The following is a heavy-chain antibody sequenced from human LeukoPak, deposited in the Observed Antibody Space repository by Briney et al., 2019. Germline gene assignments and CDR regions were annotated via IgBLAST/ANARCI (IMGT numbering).Heavy chain of an antibody. D-gene: IGHD4-17*01. CDR1: GGSISSGDYY. V-gene: IGHV4-30-4*01. CDR2: IYYSGST. CDR3: ARDDSVGGQGDYGDYGGLDY. Sequence: PSETLSLTCTVSGGSISSGDYYWSWIRQPPGKGLEWIGYIYYSGSTYYNPSLKSRVTISVDTSKNQFSLKLSSVTAADTAVYYCARDDSVGGQGDYGDYGGLDYWGQGTLVTVSS. J-gene: IGHJ4*02.